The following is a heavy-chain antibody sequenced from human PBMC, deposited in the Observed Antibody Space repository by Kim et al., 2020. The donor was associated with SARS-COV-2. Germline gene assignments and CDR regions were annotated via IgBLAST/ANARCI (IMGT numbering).Heavy chain of an antibody. CDR1: GFTFSSYV. CDR3: AKGAAAAGFFRY. Sequence: GGSLRLSCAASGFTFSSYVMSWVRQAPGKGLEWVSVISGSGGSTYYADSVKGRFTISRDNSKNTLYLQMNSLRAEDTAVYYCAKGAAAAGFFRYWGQGTLVTVSS. D-gene: IGHD6-13*01. J-gene: IGHJ4*02. CDR2: ISGSGGST. V-gene: IGHV3-23*01.